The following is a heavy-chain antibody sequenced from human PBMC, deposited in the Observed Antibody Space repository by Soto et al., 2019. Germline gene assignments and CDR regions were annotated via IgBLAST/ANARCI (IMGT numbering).Heavy chain of an antibody. V-gene: IGHV4-31*03. CDR1: GGSISSGGYY. D-gene: IGHD2-8*01. Sequence: QVQLQESGPGLVKPSQTLSLTCTVSGGSISSGGYYWSWIRQHPGKGLEWIGYIYYCGSTYYYPSLKSRVTISVDTSKNQFSLKLSSVTAADTAVYYCARSSDPVLMVPKGGYFDYWGQGTLVTVSS. CDR2: IYYCGST. CDR3: ARSSDPVLMVPKGGYFDY. J-gene: IGHJ4*02.